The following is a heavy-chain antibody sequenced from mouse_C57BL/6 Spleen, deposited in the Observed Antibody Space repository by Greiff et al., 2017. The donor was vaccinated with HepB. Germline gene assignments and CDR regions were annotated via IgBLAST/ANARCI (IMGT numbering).Heavy chain of an antibody. CDR1: GYTFTSYW. J-gene: IGHJ2*01. V-gene: IGHV1-7*01. CDR3: ARWDYDEGYYFDY. Sequence: VQRVDSGAELAKPGASVKLSCKASGYTFTSYWMHWVKQRPGQGLEWIGYINPSSGYTKYNQKFKDKATLTADKSSSTAYMQLSSLTYEDSAVYYCARWDYDEGYYFDYWGQGTTLTVSS. CDR2: INPSSGYT. D-gene: IGHD2-4*01.